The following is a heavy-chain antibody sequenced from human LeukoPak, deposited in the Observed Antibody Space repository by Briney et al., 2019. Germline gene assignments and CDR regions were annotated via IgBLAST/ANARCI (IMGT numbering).Heavy chain of an antibody. CDR3: AKDSTLTDRIVDV. V-gene: IGHV3-30*04. CDR2: ISFHGTDT. J-gene: IGHJ6*04. CDR1: GFTFISYA. D-gene: IGHD4-17*01. Sequence: PGTSLRLSCAASGFTFISYAIHWVRQAPGKGLEWVAVISFHGTDTFYADSVKGRFTISRDNSKDTLYLQMNSLRAEDSAVYYCAKDSTLTDRIVDVWGKGTTVTISS.